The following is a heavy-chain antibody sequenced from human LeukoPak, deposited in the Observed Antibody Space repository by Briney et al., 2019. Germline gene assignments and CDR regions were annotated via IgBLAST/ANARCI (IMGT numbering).Heavy chain of an antibody. CDR1: GGSISRYY. CDR3: ARTLYSVYDILTGYPDAFDI. J-gene: IGHJ3*02. D-gene: IGHD3-9*01. Sequence: PSETLSLTCTVSGGSISRYYWTWIRQPPGNGLEWIGYIYYRGSTNYNPSLKSRVTMSVDTSKNQFSLKLSSVTAADTTVYYCARTLYSVYDILTGYPDAFDIWGQGTIVAVSS. CDR2: IYYRGST. V-gene: IGHV4-59*08.